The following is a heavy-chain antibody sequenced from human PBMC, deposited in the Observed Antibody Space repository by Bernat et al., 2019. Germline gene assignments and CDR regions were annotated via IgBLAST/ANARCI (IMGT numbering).Heavy chain of an antibody. Sequence: EVQLVESGGGLVQPGGSLRLSCVASGFTFSSYSMNWVRQAPGKGLEWVSYISSSSSTIYYADSVKGRLTISRDNAKNSLYLQMNSLRAEDTAVYYCARDDFDLGRWYSSIRPYSFDYWGQGTLVTVSS. CDR1: GFTFSSYS. V-gene: IGHV3-48*01. CDR2: ISSSSSTI. CDR3: ARDDFDLGRWYSSIRPYSFDY. J-gene: IGHJ4*02. D-gene: IGHD6-13*01.